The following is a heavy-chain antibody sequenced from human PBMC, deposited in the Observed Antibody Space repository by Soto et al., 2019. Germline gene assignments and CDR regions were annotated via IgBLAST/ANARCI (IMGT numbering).Heavy chain of an antibody. CDR3: AKAEVWGIAVGLDY. CDR2: ISGSGGST. D-gene: IGHD6-19*01. J-gene: IGHJ4*02. V-gene: IGHV3-23*01. CDR1: GFTFSSYA. Sequence: EVQLLESGGGLVQPGGSLRLSCAASGFTFSSYAMSWVRQAPGKGLEWVSAISGSGGSTYYADSVKGRFTISRDNSKNTLYLQMNSPRAEDTAVYYCAKAEVWGIAVGLDYWGQGTLVTVSS.